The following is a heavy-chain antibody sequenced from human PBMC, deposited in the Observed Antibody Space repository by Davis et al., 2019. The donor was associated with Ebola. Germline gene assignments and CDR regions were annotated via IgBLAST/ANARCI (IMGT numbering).Heavy chain of an antibody. Sequence: GESLKISCAASEFTFSSYSMNWVRQAPGKGLEWVSYISSSRSYIYYADSVRGRFTISRDNAKNSLYLQMNSLRAEDTAVYYCAKGVSGYSSSPIDYWGQGTLVTVSS. V-gene: IGHV3-21*01. CDR1: EFTFSSYS. J-gene: IGHJ4*02. CDR2: ISSSRSYI. D-gene: IGHD6-6*01. CDR3: AKGVSGYSSSPIDY.